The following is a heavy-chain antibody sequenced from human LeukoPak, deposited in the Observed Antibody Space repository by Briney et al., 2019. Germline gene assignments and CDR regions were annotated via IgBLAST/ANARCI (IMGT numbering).Heavy chain of an antibody. J-gene: IGHJ6*02. Sequence: GGSLRLSCAASGFTFRTLAMNWVRQAPGKGLEWVSTISVNGRSTHYADSVEGRFTISRDNSKNTLDLQMNSLKDEDTAIYYCAKDVRPGGGGMDVWGQGTTVTVSS. CDR1: GFTFRTLA. CDR2: ISVNGRST. D-gene: IGHD3-10*02. V-gene: IGHV3-23*01. CDR3: AKDVRPGGGGMDV.